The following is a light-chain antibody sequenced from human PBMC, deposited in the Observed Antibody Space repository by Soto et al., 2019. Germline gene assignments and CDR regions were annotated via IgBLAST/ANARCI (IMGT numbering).Light chain of an antibody. J-gene: IGLJ2*01. CDR2: SNV. CDR3: AAWDDSLNGLV. CDR1: SSNIGTNI. V-gene: IGLV1-44*01. Sequence: QSVLTQPASASGTPGQRVTISCSGSSSNIGTNIVNWFQQLPGAAPKLLIYSNVERPSGVPDRFSGSKSGTSASLAISGLQSEDEAGYYCAAWDDSLNGLVFGGGTQLTVL.